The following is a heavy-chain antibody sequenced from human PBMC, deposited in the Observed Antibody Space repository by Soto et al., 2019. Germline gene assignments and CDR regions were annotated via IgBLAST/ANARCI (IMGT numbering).Heavy chain of an antibody. CDR3: AHIGHLKPNDVFST. Sequence: EVQLVESGGGLVNPGGSLRLSCAASGITFTYAWMTWVRQAPGRGLEWVGRVKSEAGGGTIDYAAPVKGRFTISRDDSRSMLYLQMNSLKSEDTAVYYCAHIGHLKPNDVFSTWGQGTVVTVSS. CDR1: GITFTYAW. J-gene: IGHJ3*02. CDR2: VKSEAGGGTI. D-gene: IGHD2-21*01. V-gene: IGHV3-15*01.